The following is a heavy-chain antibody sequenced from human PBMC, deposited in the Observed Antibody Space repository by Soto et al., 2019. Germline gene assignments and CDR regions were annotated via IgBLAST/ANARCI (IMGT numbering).Heavy chain of an antibody. D-gene: IGHD3-10*01. V-gene: IGHV3-30*04. CDR1: GFSFSHYA. Sequence: GGSLRLSCAASGFSFSHYAMHWVRQPPGKGLEWVALISYDGENQYFTDSVRGRFTISRDNSKTAVYLEMNDLRLDDTATYYCVSPHSESSNAFDLWGQGTLVTV. CDR3: VSPHSESSNAFDL. J-gene: IGHJ5*02. CDR2: ISYDGENQ.